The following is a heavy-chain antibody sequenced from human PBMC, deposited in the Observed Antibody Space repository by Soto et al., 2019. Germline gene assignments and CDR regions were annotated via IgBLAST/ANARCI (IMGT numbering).Heavy chain of an antibody. CDR2: ISYDGSNK. Sequence: QVQLVESGGGVVQPGRSLRLSCAASGFTFSSYGMHWVRQAPGKGLEWVAVISYDGSNKYYADSVKGRFTISRDNSKNTLYLQMNSLRAEDTAVYYCAKDLSMVRGGWYFDLWGRGTLVTVSS. CDR1: GFTFSSYG. D-gene: IGHD3-10*01. V-gene: IGHV3-30*18. J-gene: IGHJ2*01. CDR3: AKDLSMVRGGWYFDL.